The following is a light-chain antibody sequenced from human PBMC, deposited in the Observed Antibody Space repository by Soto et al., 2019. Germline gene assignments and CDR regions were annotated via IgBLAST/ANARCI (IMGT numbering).Light chain of an antibody. CDR3: QQYGSSGYT. V-gene: IGKV3-20*01. CDR2: GAS. CDR1: QSVSSSY. Sequence: EIVLTQSPGTLSLSPGERATLSCRASQSVSSSYLAWYQQKPGQAPRLLIYGASSRATGIPDRFSGSGSGTDFTLTISRLEPEDFAVYYCQQYGSSGYTFGQGTKLASK. J-gene: IGKJ2*01.